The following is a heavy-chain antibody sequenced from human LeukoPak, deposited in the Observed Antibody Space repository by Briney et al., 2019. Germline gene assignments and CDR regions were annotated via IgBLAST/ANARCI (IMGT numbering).Heavy chain of an antibody. D-gene: IGHD3-10*01. J-gene: IGHJ6*02. V-gene: IGHV3-74*03. Sequence: PGGSLRLSCVASGSPFSDSWMHWVRQTPGKGPLWVSLITTDGSNRTYADSVKGRFTISRDNARNTLYLQMNSLRVEDTAVYYCARDRHYTMDAWGQGTTVTVSS. CDR2: ITTDGSNR. CDR3: ARDRHYTMDA. CDR1: GSPFSDSW.